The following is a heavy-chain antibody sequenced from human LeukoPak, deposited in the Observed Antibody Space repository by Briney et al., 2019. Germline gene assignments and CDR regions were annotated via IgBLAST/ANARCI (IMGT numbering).Heavy chain of an antibody. Sequence: GESLKISCKGSEYSFSSYWIGWVRQMPGKGLEWMGNIYPSDSDTRYSPAFQGQVTMSADKSISTAYLQWSSLKASDTAIYYCGRQEGYCSSTTCSAYIDYWGQGTLVTVSS. CDR3: GRQEGYCSSTTCSAYIDY. D-gene: IGHD2-2*01. J-gene: IGHJ4*02. CDR2: IYPSDSDT. CDR1: EYSFSSYW. V-gene: IGHV5-51*01.